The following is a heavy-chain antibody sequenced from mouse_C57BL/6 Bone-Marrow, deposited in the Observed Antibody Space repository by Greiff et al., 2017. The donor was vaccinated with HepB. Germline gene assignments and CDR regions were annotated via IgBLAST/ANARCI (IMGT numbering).Heavy chain of an antibody. CDR2: ISYSGST. J-gene: IGHJ4*01. CDR1: GYSITSGYD. Sequence: VQLQQSGPGMVKPSQSLSLTCTVTGYSITSGYDWHWIRHFPGNKLEWMGYISYSGSTNYNPSLKSRISITHDTSKNHFFLKLNSVTTEDTATYYCARSYDGGNYAMDYWGQGTSVTVSS. CDR3: ARSYDGGNYAMDY. D-gene: IGHD2-12*01. V-gene: IGHV3-1*01.